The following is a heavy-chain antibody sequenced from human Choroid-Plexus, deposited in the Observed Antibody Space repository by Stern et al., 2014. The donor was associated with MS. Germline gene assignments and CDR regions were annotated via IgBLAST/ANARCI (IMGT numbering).Heavy chain of an antibody. Sequence: QVQLVESGGGVVQPGRPLRLSCVASGFTFGSCAMHWVRQAPGKGLEWVGGVSHDGSYKYYGDSVKGRFTISRDNSQNTLYMQMSSLRPEDTAVYYCAKDRQYLTYFFDHWGQGSLVTVSS. CDR2: VSHDGSYK. D-gene: IGHD2/OR15-2a*01. J-gene: IGHJ5*02. V-gene: IGHV3-30*18. CDR3: AKDRQYLTYFFDH. CDR1: GFTFGSCA.